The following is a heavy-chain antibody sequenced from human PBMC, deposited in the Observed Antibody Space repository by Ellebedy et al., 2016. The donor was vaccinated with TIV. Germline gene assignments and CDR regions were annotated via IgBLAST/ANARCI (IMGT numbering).Heavy chain of an antibody. Sequence: GESLKISCAASGLTFCSNYMSRVRQAPGPGVQWVSDIYSGGSTYYADSVNVIFTLSRDNSKNTLYLQMNSLRAEDTAVYYCARGGGVVGPTTNFAFWGQGTLVTVSS. CDR3: ARGGGVVGPTTNFAF. J-gene: IGHJ4*02. CDR1: GLTFCSNY. CDR2: IYSGGST. D-gene: IGHD1-26*01. V-gene: IGHV3-66*01.